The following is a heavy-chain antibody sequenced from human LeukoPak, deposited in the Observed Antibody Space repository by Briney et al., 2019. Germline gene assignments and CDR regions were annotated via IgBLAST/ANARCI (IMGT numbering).Heavy chain of an antibody. J-gene: IGHJ4*02. CDR2: ISSSSSYI. CDR3: AKSLYDSSGAFDY. Sequence: GGSLRLSCAASGFTFSSYSMNWVRQAPGRGLEWVSSISSSSSYIYYADSVKGRFTISRDNSKNTLYLQMNSLRAEDTAVYYCAKSLYDSSGAFDYWGQGTLVTVSS. V-gene: IGHV3-21*01. CDR1: GFTFSSYS. D-gene: IGHD3-22*01.